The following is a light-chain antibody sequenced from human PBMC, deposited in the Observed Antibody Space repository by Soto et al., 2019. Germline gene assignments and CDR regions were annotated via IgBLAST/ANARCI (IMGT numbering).Light chain of an antibody. V-gene: IGLV2-8*02. Sequence: QRALTQPASGTRFHLHSGSITYTKTSSDVGGYNYVSWYQQHPGKAPKLMIYEVSKRPSGVPDRFSGSKSGNTASLTVSGLQAEDEADYYCSSYAGSNNLVFGTGTKVTVL. CDR2: EVS. CDR3: SSYAGSNNLV. J-gene: IGLJ1*01. CDR1: SSDVGGYNY.